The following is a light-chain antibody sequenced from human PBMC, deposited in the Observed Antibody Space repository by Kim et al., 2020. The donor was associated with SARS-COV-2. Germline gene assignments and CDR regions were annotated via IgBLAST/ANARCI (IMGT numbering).Light chain of an antibody. CDR1: QSVSSSY. J-gene: IGKJ1*01. V-gene: IGKV3-20*01. Sequence: APGERATPSCRASQSVSSSYLAWDQQKPGQAPRLLIYGVSSRATGIPDRFSGSGSGTDFTLTISRLEPEDFAVYYCQHYGSSPLTFGQGTKVDIK. CDR2: GVS. CDR3: QHYGSSPLT.